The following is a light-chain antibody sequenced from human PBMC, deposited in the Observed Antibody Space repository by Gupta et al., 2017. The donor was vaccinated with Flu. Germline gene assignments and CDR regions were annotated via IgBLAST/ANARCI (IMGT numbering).Light chain of an antibody. CDR2: SAS. J-gene: IGKJ3*01. V-gene: IGKV1-9*01. Sequence: DIQLTQSPSFLSASAGDRVTITCRASQGISNFLAWYQQKPGKAPKLLIYSASTLQSGVPSRVSGSGSGTRFTLTISSLQPGDFAIYHCQQISSLPFTFGPGTRVDI. CDR1: QGISNF. CDR3: QQISSLPFT.